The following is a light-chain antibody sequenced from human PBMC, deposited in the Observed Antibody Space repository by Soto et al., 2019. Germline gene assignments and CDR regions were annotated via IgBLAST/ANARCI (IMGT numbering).Light chain of an antibody. CDR1: QGISNS. CDR3: QKYYAALIT. J-gene: IGKJ3*01. Sequence: DIQMTQSPSSLSASVGDRVNITCRASQGISNSLAWYQQKPGKVPQLLIYGASTLQSGVPSRFSGSGSGTDFTLSISNLQPEDVATYYCQKYYAALITFGPGTRVHIK. V-gene: IGKV1-27*01. CDR2: GAS.